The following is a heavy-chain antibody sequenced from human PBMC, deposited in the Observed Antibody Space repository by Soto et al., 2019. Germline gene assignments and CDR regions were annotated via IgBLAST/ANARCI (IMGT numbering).Heavy chain of an antibody. V-gene: IGHV3-48*03. Sequence: PGGSLRLSCAASGFTLSTYEMMWVRQAPGKGLEWVSYISKSGTTTYYADSVRGRFTISRDNAKDSLDLQMNSLRAEDTAVYYCVTYLSGYYYNYWGQGTLVTVSS. CDR3: VTYLSGYYYNY. CDR2: ISKSGTTT. D-gene: IGHD3-22*01. CDR1: GFTLSTYE. J-gene: IGHJ4*02.